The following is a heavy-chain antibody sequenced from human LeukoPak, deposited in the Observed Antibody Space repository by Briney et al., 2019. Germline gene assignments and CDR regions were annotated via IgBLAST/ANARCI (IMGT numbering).Heavy chain of an antibody. J-gene: IGHJ4*02. CDR1: GGSVSGGSYY. CDR3: AREMGAISYFDY. V-gene: IGHV4-61*01. D-gene: IGHD1-26*01. Sequence: SETLSLTCTVSGGSVSGGSYYWSWIRQPPGKGLEWIGYIYYSGSTNYNPSLKSRVTISVDTSKNQFSLKLSSVTAADTAVYYCAREMGAISYFDYWGQGTLVTVSS. CDR2: IYYSGST.